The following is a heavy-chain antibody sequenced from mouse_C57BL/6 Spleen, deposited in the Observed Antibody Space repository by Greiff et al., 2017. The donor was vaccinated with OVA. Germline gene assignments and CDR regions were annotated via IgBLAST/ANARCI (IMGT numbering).Heavy chain of an antibody. J-gene: IGHJ3*01. CDR2: ISNLAYSI. D-gene: IGHD1-1*01. CDR3: ARSLDYGSSYGFAY. Sequence: EVKLVESGGGLVQPGGSLKLSCAASGFTFSDYGMAWVRQAPRKGPEWVAFISNLAYSIYYADTVTGRFTISRENAKNTLYLEMSSLRSEDTAMYYCARSLDYGSSYGFAYGGQGTLVTVSA. CDR1: GFTFSDYG. V-gene: IGHV5-15*01.